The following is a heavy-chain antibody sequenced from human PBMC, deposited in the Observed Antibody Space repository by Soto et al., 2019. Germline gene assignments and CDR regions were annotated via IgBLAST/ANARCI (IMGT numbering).Heavy chain of an antibody. Sequence: GEFLEISYQGYGYIFTTYWIGWVRQMRGKGLERVGIIYPTDSDTKYSTSFQGQITISADKSNTTAYLQSSSLRASDTAVYYCARSDYSSHGMDVWGQGTTVTVSS. CDR2: IYPTDSDT. CDR1: GYIFTTYW. J-gene: IGHJ6*02. V-gene: IGHV5-51*01. CDR3: ARSDYSSHGMDV. D-gene: IGHD4-17*01.